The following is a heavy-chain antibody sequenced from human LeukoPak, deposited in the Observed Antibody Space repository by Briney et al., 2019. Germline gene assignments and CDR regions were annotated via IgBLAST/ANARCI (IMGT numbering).Heavy chain of an antibody. V-gene: IGHV4-4*07. CDR3: ARERYYYGSGSFYTTIFDY. J-gene: IGHJ4*02. Sequence: SETLSLTCTVSGGSISSYYWSWIRQPAGKGLEWIGRIYTSGSTNYNPSLKSRVTMSVDTSKNQFSLKLSSVTAADTAVYYCARERYYYGSGSFYTTIFDYWGQGTLVTVSS. D-gene: IGHD3-10*01. CDR1: GGSISSYY. CDR2: IYTSGST.